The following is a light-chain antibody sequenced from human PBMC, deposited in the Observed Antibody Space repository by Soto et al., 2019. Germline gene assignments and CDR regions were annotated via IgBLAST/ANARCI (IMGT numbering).Light chain of an antibody. V-gene: IGLV2-14*03. CDR2: DVA. J-gene: IGLJ1*01. Sequence: QSALTQPASVSGSPGQSITISCTGTSSDVGGYNYVSWYQHHPGKAPKLMIYDVANRPSGVSNRFSGSKSGNTASLTISGLQAEDEADYYCNSYTSSSTYGFGTGTKLTVL. CDR3: NSYTSSSTYG. CDR1: SSDVGGYNY.